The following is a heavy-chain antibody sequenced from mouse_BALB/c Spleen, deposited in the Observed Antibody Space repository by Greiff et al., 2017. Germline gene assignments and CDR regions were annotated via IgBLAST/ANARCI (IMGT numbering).Heavy chain of an antibody. CDR3: ARSKGSYAMDD. Sequence: VQLQQSGAELVRPGALVKLSCKASGFNIKDYYMHWVKQRPEQGLEWIGWIDPENGNTIYDPKFQGKASITADTSSNTAHLQLSSLTSEDTAVYYCARSKGSYAMDDWGQGTSVTVSS. CDR1: GFNIKDYY. CDR2: IDPENGNT. J-gene: IGHJ4*01. V-gene: IGHV14-1*02.